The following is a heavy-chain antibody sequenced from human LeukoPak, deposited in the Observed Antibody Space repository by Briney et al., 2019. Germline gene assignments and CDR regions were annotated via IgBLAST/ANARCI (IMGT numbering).Heavy chain of an antibody. CDR1: GFTFSSYS. V-gene: IGHV3-21*01. Sequence: GGSLRLSCAASGFTFSSYSMNWVRQAPGKGLEWVSSISSSSSYIYYADSVKGRSTISRDNAKNSLYLQMNSLRAEDTAVYYCARSHYYDSSGYLSTGPYWGQGTLVTVSS. CDR2: ISSSSSYI. J-gene: IGHJ4*02. CDR3: ARSHYYDSSGYLSTGPY. D-gene: IGHD3-22*01.